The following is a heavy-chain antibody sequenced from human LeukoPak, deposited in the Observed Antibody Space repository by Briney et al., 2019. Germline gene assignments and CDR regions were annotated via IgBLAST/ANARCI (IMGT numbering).Heavy chain of an antibody. CDR1: GFTFSSYA. CDR3: AKGGVVPAAILLWFDL. CDR2: ISGSGGST. J-gene: IGHJ5*02. D-gene: IGHD2-2*01. Sequence: QPGGSLRLSCAASGFTFSSYAMSWVRQAPGKGLEWVSAISGSGGSTYYAASVKGRFTISRDNSKNTLYLQVNSLRAEDTAVYYCAKGGVVPAAILLWFDLWGQGTLVTVSS. V-gene: IGHV3-23*01.